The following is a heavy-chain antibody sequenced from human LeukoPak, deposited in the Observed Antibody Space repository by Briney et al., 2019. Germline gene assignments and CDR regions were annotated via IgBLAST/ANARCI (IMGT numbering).Heavy chain of an antibody. J-gene: IGHJ4*02. CDR1: GFTFSSYS. CDR3: ARGLRYYYDSSGYPGYEFDY. V-gene: IGHV3-21*01. Sequence: RSGGSLRLSRAASGFTFSSYSMNWVRQAPGKGLEWVSSISSSSSYIYYADSVKGRFTISRDNAKNSLYLQMNSLRAEDTAVYYCARGLRYYYDSSGYPGYEFDYWGQGTLVPVSS. D-gene: IGHD3-22*01. CDR2: ISSSSSYI.